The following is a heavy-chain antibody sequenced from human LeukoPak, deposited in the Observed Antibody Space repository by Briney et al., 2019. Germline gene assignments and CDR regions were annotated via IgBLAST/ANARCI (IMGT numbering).Heavy chain of an antibody. J-gene: IGHJ5*02. CDR1: GGSISSGDYY. CDR3: ARGDSYGTVWFDP. Sequence: PSETLSLTCTVSGGSISSGDYYWSWIRQPPGKGLEWIGYIYYSGSTYYNSSLKSRVTISVDTSKNQFSLKLSSVTAADTAVYYCARGDSYGTVWFDPWGQGTLVTVSS. V-gene: IGHV4-30-4*01. CDR2: IYYSGST. D-gene: IGHD5-18*01.